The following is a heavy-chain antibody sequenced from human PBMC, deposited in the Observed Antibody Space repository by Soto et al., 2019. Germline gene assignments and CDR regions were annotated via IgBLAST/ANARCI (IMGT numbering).Heavy chain of an antibody. V-gene: IGHV4-30-4*01. CDR1: GGSISSGDYY. D-gene: IGHD3-22*01. CDR3: ARDSPGYYPSY. CDR2: IYYSGST. J-gene: IGHJ4*02. Sequence: SETLSLTCTVSGGSISSGDYYWSWIRQPPGKGLEWIGYIYYSGSTYYNPSLKSRVTISVDTSKNQFSLKLSSVTAADTAVYYRARDSPGYYPSYWGQGTLVTVSS.